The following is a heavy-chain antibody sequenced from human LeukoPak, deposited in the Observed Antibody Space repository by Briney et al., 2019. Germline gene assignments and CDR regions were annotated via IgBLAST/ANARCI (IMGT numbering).Heavy chain of an antibody. CDR2: IYSGGST. CDR1: FTVXXNY. J-gene: IGHJ4*02. Sequence: FTVXXNYMSWVRQAPGKXLEWVSIIYSGGSTFYXDSVKGRFTISRDNSKNTXYLKMSSLRAEDTAVYYCAXXXXXXSXXXXYWGQGXLXTVSS. V-gene: IGHV3-53*01. CDR3: AXXXXXXSXXXXY.